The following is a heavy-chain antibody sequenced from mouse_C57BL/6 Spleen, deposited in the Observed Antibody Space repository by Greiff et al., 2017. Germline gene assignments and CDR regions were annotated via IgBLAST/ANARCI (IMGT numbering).Heavy chain of an antibody. D-gene: IGHD1-1*01. CDR1: GFTFSDYG. Sequence: DVMLVESGGGLVKPGGSLKLSCAASGFTFSDYGMHWVRQAPEKGLECVAYISSGSSTIYYADTVKGRFPISRDYAKNSLFVQLSSLRSEDTAMYYCATSYYCGSSEYYCDYWSQGNTLTVSS. CDR2: ISSGSSTI. CDR3: ATSYYCGSSEYYCDY. J-gene: IGHJ2*01. V-gene: IGHV5-17*01.